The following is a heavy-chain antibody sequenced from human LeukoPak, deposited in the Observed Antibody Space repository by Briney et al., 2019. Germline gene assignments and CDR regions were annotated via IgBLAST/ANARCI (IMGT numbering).Heavy chain of an antibody. CDR1: GGSFSGYY. Sequence: PSETLSLTCAVYGGSFSGYYWSWIRQPPGKGLEWIGEINHSGSTNYNPSLKSRVTISVDTSKNQFSLKLSSVTAADTAVYYCARVGGPRITMARGLLSFDYWGQGTLVTVSS. V-gene: IGHV4-34*01. CDR2: INHSGST. D-gene: IGHD3-10*01. J-gene: IGHJ4*02. CDR3: ARVGGPRITMARGLLSFDY.